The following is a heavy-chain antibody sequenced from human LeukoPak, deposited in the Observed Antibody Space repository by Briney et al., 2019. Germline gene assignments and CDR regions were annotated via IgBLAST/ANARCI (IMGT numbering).Heavy chain of an antibody. J-gene: IGHJ4*02. CDR1: GFTFSSYW. CDR3: ARDPGSPRYCSSTSCYLYY. D-gene: IGHD2-2*01. CDR2: INWNGGST. V-gene: IGHV3-20*04. Sequence: PGGSLRLSCAASGFTFSSYWMTWVRQAPGKGLEWVSGINWNGGSTGYADSVKGRFAISRDNAKNSLYLQMNSLRAEDTALYYCARDPGSPRYCSSTSCYLYYWGQGTLVTVSS.